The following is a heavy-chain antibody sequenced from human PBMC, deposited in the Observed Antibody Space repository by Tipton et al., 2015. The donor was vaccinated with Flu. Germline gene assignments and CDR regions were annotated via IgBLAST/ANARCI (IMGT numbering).Heavy chain of an antibody. CDR3: AEGSYYYGSGSLL. Sequence: QLVQSGGVVVQPGGSLRLSCAASGFTFSSHAMSWVRQAPGKGPEWVSAISGSGGSTYYADSVKGRFTISRDNSKNTLYLQMNSLRAEDTAVYYCAEGSYYYGSGSLLWGQGTLVTVSS. CDR2: ISGSGGST. D-gene: IGHD3-10*01. CDR1: GFTFSSHA. J-gene: IGHJ4*02. V-gene: IGHV3-23*04.